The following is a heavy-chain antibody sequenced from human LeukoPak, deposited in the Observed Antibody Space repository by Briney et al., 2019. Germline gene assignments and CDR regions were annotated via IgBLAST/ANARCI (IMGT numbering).Heavy chain of an antibody. V-gene: IGHV1-69*05. Sequence: GASVKVSCKASGGTFNNYAINWVRQPPGQGLEWMGGIIPKFDTANYAQKFQGRVTLTRDMSTSTDYLELSSLRSEDTAVYYCARDNSVRDEAWWFNPWGQGTLVTVFS. CDR1: GGTFNNYA. CDR3: ARDNSVRDEAWWFNP. CDR2: IIPKFDTA. J-gene: IGHJ5*02. D-gene: IGHD5-24*01.